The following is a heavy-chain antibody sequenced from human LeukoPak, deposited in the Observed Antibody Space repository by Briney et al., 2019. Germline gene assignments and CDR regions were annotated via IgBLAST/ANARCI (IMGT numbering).Heavy chain of an antibody. CDR1: VYTFTGYY. D-gene: IGHD3-3*01. CDR2: INPSGGGSST. J-gene: IGHJ4*02. V-gene: IGHV1-46*01. Sequence: ASVKVSCKASVYTFTGYYMHWVRQAPGQGLEWMAMINPSGGGSSTTYAQKFQGTLTSTRDMSTSTVYMELSSLRSEDTAVYYCARSITIFGVATLGYWGQGTLVTVSS. CDR3: ARSITIFGVATLGY.